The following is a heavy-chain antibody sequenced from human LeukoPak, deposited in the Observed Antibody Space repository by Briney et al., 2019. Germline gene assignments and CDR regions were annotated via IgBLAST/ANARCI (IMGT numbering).Heavy chain of an antibody. Sequence: ASVKVSCKASGYTFTGYYIHGGRQAPGQGLERMGWINPNSGDTNYAQKFQGRVTVTRDTSISTAYMDLSWLRPDDTAVYYCARVGSSGWYVHPTLDYWGQGTLVTVSP. CDR3: ARVGSSGWYVHPTLDY. V-gene: IGHV1-2*02. J-gene: IGHJ4*02. CDR2: INPNSGDT. D-gene: IGHD6-19*01. CDR1: GYTFTGYY.